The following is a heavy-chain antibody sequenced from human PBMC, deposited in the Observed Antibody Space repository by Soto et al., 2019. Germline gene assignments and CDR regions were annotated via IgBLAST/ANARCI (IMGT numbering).Heavy chain of an antibody. CDR3: AGSVGIAVAGTPRDY. J-gene: IGHJ4*02. V-gene: IGHV1-18*01. Sequence: GASVKVSCKASGYTFTSYGISWVRQAPGQGLEWMGWISAYNGNTNYAQKLQGRVTMTTDTSTSTAYMELRSLRSDDTAVYYCAGSVGIAVAGTPRDYWGQGTLVTVSS. D-gene: IGHD6-19*01. CDR1: GYTFTSYG. CDR2: ISAYNGNT.